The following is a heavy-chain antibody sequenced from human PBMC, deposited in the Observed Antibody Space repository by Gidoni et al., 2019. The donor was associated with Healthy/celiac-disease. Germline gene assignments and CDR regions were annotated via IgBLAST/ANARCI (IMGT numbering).Heavy chain of an antibody. Sequence: QVQLVESGGGLVKPGGSLRLSCAASGFTFSDYYMSWIRQAPGKGLEWVSYISSSSSYTNYADSVKGRFTISRDNAKNSLYLQMNSLRAEDTAVYYCARALGYCSSTSCPGWFDPWGQGTLVTVSS. CDR2: ISSSSSYT. J-gene: IGHJ5*02. CDR3: ARALGYCSSTSCPGWFDP. D-gene: IGHD2-2*01. V-gene: IGHV3-11*05. CDR1: GFTFSDYY.